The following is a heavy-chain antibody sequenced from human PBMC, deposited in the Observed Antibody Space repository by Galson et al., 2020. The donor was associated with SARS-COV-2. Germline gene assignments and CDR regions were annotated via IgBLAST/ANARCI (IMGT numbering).Heavy chain of an antibody. CDR1: GFSLSTSGMY. CDR2: IDWDDHK. CDR3: VRMVGGYDSGWSFDY. Sequence: SGPTLAKPTQTLTLTCTFSGFSLSTSGMYVSWIRQPQGKALEWLARIDWDDHKYYSTSLKTRLTISKDTSKNQVVLTMTNMDPVDTATYYCVRMVGGYDSGWSFDYWGQGTLVTVSS. J-gene: IGHJ4*02. V-gene: IGHV2-70*11. D-gene: IGHD6-19*01.